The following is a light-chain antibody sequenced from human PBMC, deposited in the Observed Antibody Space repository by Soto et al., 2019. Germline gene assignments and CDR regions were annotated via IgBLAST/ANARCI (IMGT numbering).Light chain of an antibody. J-gene: IGLJ2*01. CDR3: GAWDSSLSAVV. CDR1: SSNIGKNY. Sequence: QSVLTQPPSVSAAPGQKVTISCSGSSSNIGKNYGGWYQQLPGTVPKLLIYDDSYRPHGIPDRFSGSKSATSATLDITGLQTGDEADYYCGAWDSSLSAVVFGGGTKLTVL. CDR2: DDS. V-gene: IGLV1-51*01.